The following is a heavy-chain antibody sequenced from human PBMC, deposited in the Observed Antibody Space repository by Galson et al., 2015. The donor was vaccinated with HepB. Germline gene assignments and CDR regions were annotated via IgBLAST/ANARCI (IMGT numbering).Heavy chain of an antibody. Sequence: SLRLSCAASGFTFSSYAMSWVRQAPGKGLEWVSAISGSGGSTYYADSVKGRFTISRDNSKNTLYLQMNSLRAEDTAVYYCAKDLFYCGGDCYSPFEAFDIWGQGTMVTVSS. CDR1: GFTFSSYA. CDR2: ISGSGGST. J-gene: IGHJ3*02. D-gene: IGHD2-21*02. V-gene: IGHV3-23*01. CDR3: AKDLFYCGGDCYSPFEAFDI.